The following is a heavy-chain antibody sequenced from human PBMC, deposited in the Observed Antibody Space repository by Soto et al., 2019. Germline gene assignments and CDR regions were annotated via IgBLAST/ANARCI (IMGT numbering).Heavy chain of an antibody. Sequence: GGSLRLSCAASGFTVSTNYMTWVRQAPGKGLEWVSSIYSGGSTYYADSVRGRFTISRDNAKNTLYLQMNSLGTEDTAVYYCARDSHSPERFDSWGQGTLVTVSS. J-gene: IGHJ4*02. CDR2: IYSGGST. V-gene: IGHV3-53*01. CDR1: GFTVSTNY. D-gene: IGHD5-18*01. CDR3: ARDSHSPERFDS.